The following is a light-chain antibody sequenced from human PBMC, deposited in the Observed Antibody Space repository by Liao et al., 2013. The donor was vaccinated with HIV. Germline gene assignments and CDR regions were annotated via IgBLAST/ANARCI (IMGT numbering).Light chain of an antibody. J-gene: IGLJ3*02. CDR3: QVWDSNSNLWV. Sequence: SSVLTQPPSVSVAPGETASITCGGDNIGKKSVHWYQQKPGQAPLLVMSFDTDRPSGIPGRFAGSNSGNTATLTISRVEAGDEAGYSCQVWDSNSNLWVFGGGTKVTVL. V-gene: IGLV3-21*01. CDR1: NIGKKS. CDR2: FDT.